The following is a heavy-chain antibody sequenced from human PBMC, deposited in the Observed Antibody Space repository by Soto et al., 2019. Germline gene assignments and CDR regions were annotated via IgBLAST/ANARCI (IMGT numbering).Heavy chain of an antibody. J-gene: IGHJ6*02. CDR1: GGSISSYY. D-gene: IGHD6-13*01. Sequence: SETLSLTCTVSGGSISSYYWSWIRQPPGKGLEWIGYIYYSGSTNYNPSLKSRVTISVDTSKNQFSLKLSSVTAADTAVYYCARDRGVAAADRKYYYYYGMDVWGQGTTVTVSS. CDR2: IYYSGST. V-gene: IGHV4-59*01. CDR3: ARDRGVAAADRKYYYYYGMDV.